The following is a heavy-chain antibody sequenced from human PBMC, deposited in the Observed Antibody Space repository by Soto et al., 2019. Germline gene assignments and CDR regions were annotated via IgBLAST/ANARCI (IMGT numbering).Heavy chain of an antibody. CDR2: SYYSEST. D-gene: IGHD6-13*01. J-gene: IGHJ3*02. Sequence: QVQLQESGPGLVKPSQTLSLPCPVSGGSIRSGAYYWSWLRQHPGKGLEWIGYSYYSESTYYNPSLNSRVTRSVDTSKNQFSLKLNSVTAADTAVYYCARELGSSSWYRGYAIEIWGQGTRVTFSS. CDR3: ARELGSSSWYRGYAIEI. V-gene: IGHV4-31*03. CDR1: GGSIRSGAYY.